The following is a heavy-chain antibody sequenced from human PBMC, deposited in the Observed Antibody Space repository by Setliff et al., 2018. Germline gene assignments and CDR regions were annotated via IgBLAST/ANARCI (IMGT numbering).Heavy chain of an antibody. CDR2: IYWDDDK. Sequence: GSGPTLVNPTQTLTLACTFSGFSLTTTGVAVGWIRQPPGKALEWLALIYWDDDKRYSPSLKSRLTIVKDTSKNKVVLTMTNMDPVDTATYYCAHRPKMGSDGFYSAFDMWGQGTMVTVSS. V-gene: IGHV2-5*02. CDR1: GFSLTTTGVA. CDR3: AHRPKMGSDGFYSAFDM. J-gene: IGHJ3*02. D-gene: IGHD2-15*01.